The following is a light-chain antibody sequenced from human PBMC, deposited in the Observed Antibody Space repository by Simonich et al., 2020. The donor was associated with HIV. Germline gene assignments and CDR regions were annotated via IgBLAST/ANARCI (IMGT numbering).Light chain of an antibody. J-gene: IGKJ4*01. V-gene: IGKV1-39*01. CDR2: DAS. CDR3: QQSFTTPLT. CDR1: QGIKNA. Sequence: IQLTQSPSSLSASVGDRVTITCRASQGIKNALIWYQQKPGKAPKVLIFDASSLQSGVPSRFSGRGSGTAFTLTISSLQPEDFATYYCQQSFTTPLTFGGGTRVEIK.